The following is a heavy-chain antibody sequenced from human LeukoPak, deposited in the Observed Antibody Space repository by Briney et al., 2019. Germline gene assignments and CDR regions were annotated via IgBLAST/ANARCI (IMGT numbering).Heavy chain of an antibody. CDR1: GFTFSSYG. J-gene: IGHJ4*02. CDR2: ISYDGSNK. CDR3: AKDAYYYDSSGYSQLTLDY. D-gene: IGHD3-22*01. Sequence: GRSLRLSCAASGFTFSSYGMHWVRQAPGKGLEWVAVISYDGSNKYYADSVKGRFTISRDNSKNTLYLQMNSLRAEDTAVYYCAKDAYYYDSSGYSQLTLDYWGQGTLVTVSS. V-gene: IGHV3-30*18.